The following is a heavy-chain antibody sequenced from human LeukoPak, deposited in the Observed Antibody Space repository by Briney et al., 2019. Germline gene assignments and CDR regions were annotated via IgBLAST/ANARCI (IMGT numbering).Heavy chain of an antibody. CDR1: GGSISSSSYY. D-gene: IGHD1-1*01. CDR3: ARGRVSSSTWYSTYYYYFYMDV. Sequence: SETLSLTCTVSGGSISSSSYYWAWIRQPPGKGLEWIGYVDHTGSTNFNPSLNGRVSISSDTTKILFSLRLRSVTAADTAVYLCARGRVSSSTWYSTYYYYFYMDVWGKGTTVTVSS. V-gene: IGHV4-61*03. J-gene: IGHJ6*03. CDR2: VDHTGST.